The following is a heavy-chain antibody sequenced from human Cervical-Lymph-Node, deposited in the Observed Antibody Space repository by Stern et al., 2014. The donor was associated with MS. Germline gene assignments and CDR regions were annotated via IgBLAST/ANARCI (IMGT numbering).Heavy chain of an antibody. Sequence: QVQLQQWGAGLLKPSATLSLTCAVYGGSFSGYYWSWIRQPPGKGLEWIGEINPSGSTNYNPSLMSRVTISVDTSKNQFSLKLNSVTAADTAVYFCARLRRVTVTTYSFSFDPWGQGTLVTVSS. CDR1: GGSFSGYY. J-gene: IGHJ5*02. V-gene: IGHV4-34*01. CDR2: INPSGST. D-gene: IGHD4-17*01. CDR3: ARLRRVTVTTYSFSFDP.